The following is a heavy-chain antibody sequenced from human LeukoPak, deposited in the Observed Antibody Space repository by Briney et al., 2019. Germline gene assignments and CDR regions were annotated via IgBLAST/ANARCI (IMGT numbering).Heavy chain of an antibody. CDR3: ASSYSSSWYSEDYFDY. CDR1: GFTFSDHF. J-gene: IGHJ4*02. D-gene: IGHD6-13*01. Sequence: GGSLRLSCAASGFTFSDHFMDWARQAPGKGLEWVGRTRNKAHSHSTEYAASVRGRFTISRDDSQNSLFLQMNSLKIEDTAVYYCASSYSSSWYSEDYFDYWGQGTLVTVSS. CDR2: TRNKAHSHST. V-gene: IGHV3-72*01.